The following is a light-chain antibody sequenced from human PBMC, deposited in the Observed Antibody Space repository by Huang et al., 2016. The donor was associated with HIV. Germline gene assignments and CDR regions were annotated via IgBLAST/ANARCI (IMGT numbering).Light chain of an antibody. CDR1: QTITWW. CDR3: QQYNAYPWT. V-gene: IGKV1-5*03. CDR2: KAA. J-gene: IGKJ1*01. Sequence: DIQMTQSPSTLSASIGDRVTITCRASQTITWWLAWYQQKPGKAPKVLIYKAASLESGGPSRCIGSGSGTEFTLTISSLQPDDFATYYCQQYNAYPWTFGQGTKVEI.